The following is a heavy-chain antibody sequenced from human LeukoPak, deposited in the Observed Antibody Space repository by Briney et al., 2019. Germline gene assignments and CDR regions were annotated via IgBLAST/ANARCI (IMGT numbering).Heavy chain of an antibody. D-gene: IGHD3-22*01. CDR1: GGSISSYY. CDR3: AGGNFYDSRGHPYHFHY. J-gene: IGHJ4*02. V-gene: IGHV4-59*01. CDR2: IYYTENT. Sequence: SETLSLTCTVSGGSISSYYWSWIRQPPGKGPEWIGYIYYTENTNYNPSLKSRVTISVDTSKNQFSLNLTSVTAADTAVYYCAGGNFYDSRGHPYHFHYWGQGTLVTVPS.